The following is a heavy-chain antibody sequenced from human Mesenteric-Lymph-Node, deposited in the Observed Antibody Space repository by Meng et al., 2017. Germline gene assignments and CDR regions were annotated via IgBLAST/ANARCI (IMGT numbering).Heavy chain of an antibody. D-gene: IGHD3-9*01. V-gene: IGHV3-33*01. Sequence: GESLKISCAASGFTFSSYGTHWVRQAPGKGLEWVAVIWYDGSNKYYADSVKGRFTISRDNSKNTLYLQMNSLRAEDTAVYYCARDPVLRYFDWLSYFDYWGQGTLVTVSS. CDR2: IWYDGSNK. CDR3: ARDPVLRYFDWLSYFDY. J-gene: IGHJ4*02. CDR1: GFTFSSYG.